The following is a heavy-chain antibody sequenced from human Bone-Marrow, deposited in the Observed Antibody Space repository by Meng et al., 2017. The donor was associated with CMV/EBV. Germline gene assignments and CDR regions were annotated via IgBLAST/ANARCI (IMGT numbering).Heavy chain of an antibody. CDR2: INHSGST. CDR3: ARGRYGSGYFGGLYYFDY. J-gene: IGHJ4*02. Sequence: SETLSLTCAVYGGSFNGYYWSWIRQPPGKGLEWIGEINHSGSTNYNPSLKSRVTISVDTSKNQFSLKLSSVTAADTAVYYCARGRYGSGYFGGLYYFDYWGQGTLVTVSS. CDR1: GGSFNGYY. V-gene: IGHV4-34*01. D-gene: IGHD3-10*01.